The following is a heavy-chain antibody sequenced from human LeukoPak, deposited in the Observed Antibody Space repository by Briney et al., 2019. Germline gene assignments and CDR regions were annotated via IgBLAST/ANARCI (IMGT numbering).Heavy chain of an antibody. CDR2: ISSDGSTI. D-gene: IGHD6-19*01. V-gene: IGHV3-74*01. CDR1: GFTFSSYW. J-gene: IGHJ4*02. Sequence: GGSLRLSCEASGFTFSSYWMHWVRQAPGKGLVWVSRISSDGSTITHAASVKGRFTISRDNAKNTLYLQMNRLRAEDRAVYCCARALAVAGNYDYGGEGALVTVSS. CDR3: ARALAVAGNYDY.